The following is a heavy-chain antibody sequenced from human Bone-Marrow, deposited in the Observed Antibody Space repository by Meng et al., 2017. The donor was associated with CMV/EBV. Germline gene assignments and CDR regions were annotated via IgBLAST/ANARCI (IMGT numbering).Heavy chain of an antibody. CDR3: ARAPLGAAFGPLNS. CDR1: GFTFTSHA. J-gene: IGHJ4*02. Sequence: GGSLRLCCAASGFTFTSHAMSWVRQAPGKGLEWVAAITGSGSNTYYGDSGKGRFTISRDDSKTTLYLQLSSLGAEDTAIYYCARAPLGAAFGPLNSWGQGTLVTVSS. CDR2: ITGSGSNT. D-gene: IGHD3-10*01. V-gene: IGHV3-23*01.